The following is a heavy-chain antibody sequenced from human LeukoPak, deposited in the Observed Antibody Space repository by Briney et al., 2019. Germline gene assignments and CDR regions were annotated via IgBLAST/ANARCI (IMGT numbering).Heavy chain of an antibody. CDR1: GFTFSSYG. Sequence: PGGSLRLSCAASGFTFSSYGMHWVRQAPGKGLEWVAVIWCDGSNKYYADSVKGRFTISRDNSKNTLYLQMNSLRAEDTAVYSCARDDLYQYYGMDVWGQGTTVTVSS. J-gene: IGHJ6*02. CDR2: IWCDGSNK. V-gene: IGHV3-33*08. D-gene: IGHD2-2*01. CDR3: ARDDLYQYYGMDV.